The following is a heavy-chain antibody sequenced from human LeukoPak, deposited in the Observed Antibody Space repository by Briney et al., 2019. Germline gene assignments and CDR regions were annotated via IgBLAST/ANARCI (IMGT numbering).Heavy chain of an antibody. Sequence: GASVKVSCKASGYTFTAHSINWVRQAPGQGLEWMGWISTSTGNPTYAQGFTGRFVFSLDTSVSTTYLQISSLEADDTAVYYCARDASKVHFDYWGQGSPVTVSS. D-gene: IGHD5/OR15-5a*01. CDR2: ISTSTGNP. CDR3: ARDASKVHFDY. J-gene: IGHJ4*02. CDR1: GYTFTAHS. V-gene: IGHV7-4-1*02.